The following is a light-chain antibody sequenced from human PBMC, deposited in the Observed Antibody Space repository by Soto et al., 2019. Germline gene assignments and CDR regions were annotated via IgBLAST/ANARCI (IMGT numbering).Light chain of an antibody. J-gene: IGLJ1*01. CDR1: SSDVATYNL. CDR3: CSYAGGSTYV. CDR2: EGT. V-gene: IGLV2-23*01. Sequence: QSALTQPASVSASPGQSITISCTGTSSDVATYNLVSWYQQHPGKAPKLMIYEGTKRPSGVSNRFSGSKSGNTASLTISGLQAEDEADYYCCSYAGGSTYVFGTGTKVTV.